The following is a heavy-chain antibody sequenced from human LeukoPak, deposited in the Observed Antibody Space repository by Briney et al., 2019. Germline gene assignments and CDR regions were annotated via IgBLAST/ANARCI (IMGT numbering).Heavy chain of an antibody. J-gene: IGHJ4*02. V-gene: IGHV3-21*01. CDR2: ISGGGSTT. CDR3: ASASYCSSTSCYLDFDY. D-gene: IGHD2-2*01. CDR1: GFTFSSYV. Sequence: GGSLRLSCAASGFTFSSYVMNWVRQAPGKGLEWVSTISGGGSTTYYADSAKGRFTISRDNAKNSLYLQMNSLRAEDTAVYYCASASYCSSTSCYLDFDYGGQGTLVTVSS.